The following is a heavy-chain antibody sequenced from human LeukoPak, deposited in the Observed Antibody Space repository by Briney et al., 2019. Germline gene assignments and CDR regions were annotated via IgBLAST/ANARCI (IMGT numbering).Heavy chain of an antibody. CDR1: GGSISSYY. CDR2: IYYTGST. V-gene: IGHV4-59*01. D-gene: IGHD3-16*01. CDR3: ARRRGYFDY. J-gene: IGHJ4*02. Sequence: SETLSLTCTVSGGSISSYYWSWIRQPPGKGLEWIGYIYYTGSTNHNPSLKSRVTISVDTYKDQFSLKLSSVTAADTALYYCARRRGYFDYWGQGTLVTVSS.